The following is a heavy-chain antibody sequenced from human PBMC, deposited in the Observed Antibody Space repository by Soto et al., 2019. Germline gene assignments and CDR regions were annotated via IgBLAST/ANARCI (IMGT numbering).Heavy chain of an antibody. J-gene: IGHJ4*02. CDR2: IWHDGKNK. CDR1: GFTFSNFG. CDR3: ARGPGKGEAIDY. V-gene: IGHV3-33*01. Sequence: QVQVVESGGGVVQPGTSLRLSCAASGFTFSNFGMHWVRQAPGKGLEWVAVIWHDGKNKYYADSVEGRFTISRDNSKNTLNLQMNSLRAEDTAVYYCARGPGKGEAIDYWGQGTLVIVSS.